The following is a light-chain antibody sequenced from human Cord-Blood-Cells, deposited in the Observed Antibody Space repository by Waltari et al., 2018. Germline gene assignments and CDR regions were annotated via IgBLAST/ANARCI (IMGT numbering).Light chain of an antibody. CDR1: SSDVGGYNY. CDR2: DVS. V-gene: IGLV2-11*01. CDR3: CSYAGSYTVV. Sequence: QSALTQPRSVSGSPGQSVTISCTGTSSDVGGYNYVSWYQQHPGKAPKLMIYDVSKRPSGVPDRFSGSKSGNPASLPISGLQAEDEADYYCCSYAGSYTVVFGGGTKLTVL. J-gene: IGLJ2*01.